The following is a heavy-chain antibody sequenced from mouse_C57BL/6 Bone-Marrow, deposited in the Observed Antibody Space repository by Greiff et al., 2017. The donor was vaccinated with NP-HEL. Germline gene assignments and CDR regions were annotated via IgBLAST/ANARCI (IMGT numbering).Heavy chain of an antibody. CDR1: GFTFSNYC. J-gene: IGHJ2*01. D-gene: IGHD1-1*01. Sequence: EVKLEESGGGLVQPGGSMKLSCVASGFTFSNYCINWVRQSPEKGLEWVAHIRLKSDNYSTNYAESVKGRLTISRDDSKSSVYLQMNNLRAEDTGMYYCTRTTVVPLDDWGQGTTLTVSS. CDR2: IRLKSDNYST. V-gene: IGHV6-3*01. CDR3: TRTTVVPLDD.